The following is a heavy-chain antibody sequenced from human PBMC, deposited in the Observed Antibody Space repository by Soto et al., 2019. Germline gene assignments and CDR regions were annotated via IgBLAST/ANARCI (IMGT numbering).Heavy chain of an antibody. CDR3: AREHFPSTYDSFEY. CDR2: ISDYNGNT. V-gene: IGHV1-18*04. CDR1: GYTFTTYG. J-gene: IGHJ4*02. D-gene: IGHD3-3*02. Sequence: QVQLVQSGAEMKKPGASVKVSCKASGYTFTTYGISWVRQAPGQGLEWMGWISDYNGNTHYAQKLQGRVTMTTDTSTSTAYVELRSLRSDDTAVYYCAREHFPSTYDSFEYRGQGTLVTVSS.